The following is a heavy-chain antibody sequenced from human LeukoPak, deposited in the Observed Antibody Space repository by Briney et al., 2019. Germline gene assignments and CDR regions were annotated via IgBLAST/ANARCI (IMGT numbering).Heavy chain of an antibody. V-gene: IGHV1-69*01. CDR1: GGTFSSYA. CDR2: IIPIFGTA. J-gene: IGHJ4*02. D-gene: IGHD3-10*01. Sequence: ASVKVSCKASGGTFSSYAISWVRQAPGQGLEWMGGIIPIFGTANYAQKFQGRVTITADESTSTAYMELSSLRSEDTAVYYCAREGSKGGSGRLGRYFDYWGQETLVTVSS. CDR3: AREGSKGGSGRLGRYFDY.